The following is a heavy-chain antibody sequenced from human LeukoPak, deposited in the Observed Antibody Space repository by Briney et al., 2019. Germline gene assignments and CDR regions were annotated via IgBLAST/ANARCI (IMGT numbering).Heavy chain of an antibody. J-gene: IGHJ4*02. CDR2: ISSSSSYI. CDR3: AVVVGATAGDFDY. V-gene: IGHV3-21*01. D-gene: IGHD1-26*01. Sequence: GGSLRLSCAASGFTFSSYSMNWVRQAPGKGLEWVSSISSSSSYIYYADPVKGRFTISRDNAKNSLYLQMNSLRAEDTAVYYCAVVVGATAGDFDYWGQGTLVTVSS. CDR1: GFTFSSYS.